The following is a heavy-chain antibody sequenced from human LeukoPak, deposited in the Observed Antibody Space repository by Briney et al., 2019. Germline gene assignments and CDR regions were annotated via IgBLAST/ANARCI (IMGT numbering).Heavy chain of an antibody. CDR2: IYTSGST. V-gene: IGHV4-4*07. Sequence: PSETLSLTCTVSGGSISSYYWSWIRQPAGKGLEWIGRIYTSGSTNYNPSLKSRVTMSVDTSNNQFSLKLSSVTAADTAVYYCARDLHCSSTSCNTIWGQGTLVTVSS. CDR1: GGSISSYY. D-gene: IGHD2-2*01. J-gene: IGHJ4*02. CDR3: ARDLHCSSTSCNTI.